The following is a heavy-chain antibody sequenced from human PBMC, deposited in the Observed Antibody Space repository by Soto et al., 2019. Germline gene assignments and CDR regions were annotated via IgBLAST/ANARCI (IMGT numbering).Heavy chain of an antibody. J-gene: IGHJ4*02. Sequence: SETLSLTCTVSGASISSYYWSWIRQPPGKGLEWIGYIYYIGSTSYNPSLKSRVTISVDTSKNQFSLNLSSVTAADTAVYFCARSFTAAAGYFDYWGQGTLVTVSS. CDR3: ARSFTAAAGYFDY. CDR1: GASISSYY. CDR2: IYYIGST. V-gene: IGHV4-59*01. D-gene: IGHD6-13*01.